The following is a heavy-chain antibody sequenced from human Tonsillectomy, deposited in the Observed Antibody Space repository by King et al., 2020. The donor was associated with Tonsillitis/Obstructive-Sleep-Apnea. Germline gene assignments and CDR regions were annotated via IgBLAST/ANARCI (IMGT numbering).Heavy chain of an antibody. V-gene: IGHV4-39*01. D-gene: IGHD3-22*01. CDR1: GGSISSSNY. CDR2: IYYSGST. J-gene: IGHJ4*02. Sequence: QLQLQESGPGLVKPSETLSLTCTVSGGSISSSNYWGWIRPPPGKGLEWSGSIYYSGSTYYNPSLKSRVTISVDTSKNQFSLKLSSVTAADTAVYYCARSPPDSSGYYLRKFDYWGQGTLVTVSS. CDR3: ARSPPDSSGYYLRKFDY.